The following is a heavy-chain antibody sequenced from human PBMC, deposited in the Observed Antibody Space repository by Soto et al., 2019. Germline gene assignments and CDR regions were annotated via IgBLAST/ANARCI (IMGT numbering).Heavy chain of an antibody. D-gene: IGHD1-1*01. CDR3: ATRENWKEGAFDY. CDR1: GGTFSSYA. J-gene: IGHJ4*02. CDR2: IIPIFGTA. Sequence: QVQLVQSGAEVKKPGSSVKVSCKASGGTFSSYAISWVRQAPGQGLEWMGGIIPIFGTANYGQKFQGRVTITADESTITAYMELSSLRSEDTAVYYCATRENWKEGAFDYWGQGTLVTVSS. V-gene: IGHV1-69*01.